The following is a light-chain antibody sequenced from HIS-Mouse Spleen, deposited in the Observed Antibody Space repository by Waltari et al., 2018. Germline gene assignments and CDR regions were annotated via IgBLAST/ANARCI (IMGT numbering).Light chain of an antibody. CDR3: CSYAGSYTWV. CDR1: SSDAGGYNY. V-gene: IGLV2-11*01. CDR2: DVS. Sequence: QSALTQPRSVSGSPGQSVTISCTGTSSDAGGYNYVSWYQQHPGKAPKLMIYDVSKRPSGVPDRFSGSKSDNTASLTISGLQAEDEADYYCCSYAGSYTWVFGGGTKLTVL. J-gene: IGLJ3*02.